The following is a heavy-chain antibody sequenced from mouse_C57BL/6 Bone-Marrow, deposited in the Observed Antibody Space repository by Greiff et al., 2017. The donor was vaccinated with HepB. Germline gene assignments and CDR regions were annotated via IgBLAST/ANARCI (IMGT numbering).Heavy chain of an antibody. J-gene: IGHJ4*01. CDR1: ESEFPSHD. V-gene: IGHV5-2*01. Sequence: EVMLVESGGGLVQPVESLKLSCESTESEFPSHDISWVRKTPQKSLEFVAAINSDGGSTYYPDTMEIRFIISRENTKKTLYLQMSRLRYEDTALYYCARQSMDYWGQGSSVTVSS. CDR2: INSDGGST. CDR3: ARQSMDY.